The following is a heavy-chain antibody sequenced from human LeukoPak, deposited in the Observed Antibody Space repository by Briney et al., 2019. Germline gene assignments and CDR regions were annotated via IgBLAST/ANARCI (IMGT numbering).Heavy chain of an antibody. J-gene: IGHJ3*02. CDR1: GFTFSVYA. D-gene: IGHD5-24*01. CDR2: IRYNSEAA. V-gene: IGHV3-48*04. CDR3: TRSGDGAFDT. Sequence: GGSLRLSCAASGFTFSVYAMNCVRQTPGKGLEWVSYIRYNSEAARYADSVRGRFTISRDNAKNSLYLQMNSVRAEDTAVYYCTRSGDGAFDTWGQGTLVTVSS.